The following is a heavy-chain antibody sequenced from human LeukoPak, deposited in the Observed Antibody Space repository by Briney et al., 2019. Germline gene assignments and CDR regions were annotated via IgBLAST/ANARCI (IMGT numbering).Heavy chain of an antibody. CDR2: INHSGST. CDR3: ARGVDIVATIRDSSSWYEDY. CDR1: GVSFSGYY. J-gene: IGHJ4*02. D-gene: IGHD5-12*01. Sequence: SETLSLTCAVYGVSFSGYYWSWIRQPPGKGLEWIGEINHSGSTNYNPSLKSRVTISVDTSKNQFSLKPSSVTAADTAVYYCARGVDIVATIRDSSSWYEDYWGQGTLVTVSS. V-gene: IGHV4-34*01.